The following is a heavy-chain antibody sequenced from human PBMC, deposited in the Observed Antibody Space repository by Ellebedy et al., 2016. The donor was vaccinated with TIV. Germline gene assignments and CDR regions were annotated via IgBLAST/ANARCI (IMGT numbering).Heavy chain of an antibody. CDR1: GFTFSHYW. J-gene: IGHJ4*02. V-gene: IGHV3-7*01. Sequence: GESLKISCAASGFTFSHYWMNWVRQAPGKGLEWVAFINPDGNEKYYVDSVKGRFTISRDNAKNSLYLQMNSLRPEDTAVYYCARVSGSWGGAIEYWGQGTLVTVSS. CDR3: ARVSGSWGGAIEY. D-gene: IGHD1-26*01. CDR2: INPDGNEK.